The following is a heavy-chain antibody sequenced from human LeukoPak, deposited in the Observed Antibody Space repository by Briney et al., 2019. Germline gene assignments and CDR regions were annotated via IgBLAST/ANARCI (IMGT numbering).Heavy chain of an antibody. CDR1: GFTFSSYG. CDR3: AKDLKAGDGIWLNDC. CDR2: ISGSGGST. J-gene: IGHJ4*02. Sequence: GGTLRLSCTASGFTFSSYGMSWVRQAPGKGLDWVSAISGSGGSTYYADSVKGRFSISRDNSKNTLYLQMNSLRAEDTAVYYCAKDLKAGDGIWLNDCWGQGTLVTVSS. D-gene: IGHD3-9*01. V-gene: IGHV3-23*01.